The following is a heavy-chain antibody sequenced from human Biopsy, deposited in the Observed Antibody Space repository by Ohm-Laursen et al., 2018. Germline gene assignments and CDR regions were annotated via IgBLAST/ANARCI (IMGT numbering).Heavy chain of an antibody. Sequence: GTLSLTCSVSGGSIISYYWTWIRQPPGKGLEWIGHVYNGGITNYNPSLKSRATISKDTSKNRFSLQVNSVTAADTAVYYCARTPRDSFWSGSYKRGLWFDPWGQGTLVIVSS. CDR2: VYNGGIT. J-gene: IGHJ5*02. V-gene: IGHV4-59*01. CDR3: ARTPRDSFWSGSYKRGLWFDP. CDR1: GGSIISYY. D-gene: IGHD3-3*01.